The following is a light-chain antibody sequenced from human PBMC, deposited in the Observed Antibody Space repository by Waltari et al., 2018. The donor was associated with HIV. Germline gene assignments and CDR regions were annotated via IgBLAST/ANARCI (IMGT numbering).Light chain of an antibody. Sequence: DIVMNQSPDALAVSLGERAPINSKSRPSVLYSSNNKNYLTWYQQQPGQPPKLRIYWASTRESGVPDRFSGSGSGTDFTLTISSLQAEDVAVYYCQQYYSTPLTFGGGTKVEIK. CDR2: WAS. CDR3: QQYYSTPLT. J-gene: IGKJ4*01. CDR1: PSVLYSSNNKNY. V-gene: IGKV4-1*01.